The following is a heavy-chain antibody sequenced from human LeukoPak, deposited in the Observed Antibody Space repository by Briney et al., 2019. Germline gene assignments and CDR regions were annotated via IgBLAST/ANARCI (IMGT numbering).Heavy chain of an antibody. J-gene: IGHJ4*02. CDR2: MNSDGRTT. V-gene: IGHV3-74*01. Sequence: PGESLRLSCAASGFTFGSSWMHWVRQAPGKGLIWVSRMNSDGRTTTYADSVKGRFTISRDNAKNTLFLQMNSLTADDTAVYYCVRGLNGNSDSWGQGALVTVSS. CDR3: VRGLNGNSDS. D-gene: IGHD2-8*01. CDR1: GFTFGSSW.